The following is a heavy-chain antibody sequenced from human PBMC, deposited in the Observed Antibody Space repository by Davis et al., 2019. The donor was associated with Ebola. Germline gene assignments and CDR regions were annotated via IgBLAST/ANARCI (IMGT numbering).Heavy chain of an antibody. D-gene: IGHD3-22*01. CDR2: LHFHGSIE. V-gene: IGHV3-30*02. CDR1: GFSFSTYV. Sequence: GESLKISCTASGFSFSTYVMHWVRQAPGKGLGWVAYLHFHGSIEYYADSVKGRFTISRDNSKNTLFLQMNSLKAEDTAVYYCAKDGGYYDLDYWGQGTLVTVSS. CDR3: AKDGGYYDLDY. J-gene: IGHJ4*02.